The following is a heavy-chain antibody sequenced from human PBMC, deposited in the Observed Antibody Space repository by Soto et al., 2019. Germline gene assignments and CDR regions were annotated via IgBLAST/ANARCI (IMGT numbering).Heavy chain of an antibody. CDR2: IDPSDSYT. CDR1: GYSFMNYW. D-gene: IGHD3-22*01. Sequence: PGESLKISCKGSGYSFMNYWITWVRQMPGKGLEWMGRIDPSDSYTDYSPSFQGHVTISADKSTPTAYLQWSSLKASDTAMYYCARHDHYGGSGDYSDWFDPWGQGTLVTVSS. J-gene: IGHJ5*02. CDR3: ARHDHYGGSGDYSDWFDP. V-gene: IGHV5-10-1*01.